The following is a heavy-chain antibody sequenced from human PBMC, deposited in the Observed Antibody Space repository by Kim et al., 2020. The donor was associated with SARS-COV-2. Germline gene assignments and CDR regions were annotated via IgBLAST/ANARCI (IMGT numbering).Heavy chain of an antibody. J-gene: IGHJ6*02. Sequence: GGTNVAPKFQGRVTMTTDTSINTAYMELSRLRSDDMAVYYCACTYYYGMDVWGQGTTVTVSS. V-gene: IGHV1-2*02. CDR2: GGT. CDR3: ACTYYYGMDV. D-gene: IGHD3-16*01.